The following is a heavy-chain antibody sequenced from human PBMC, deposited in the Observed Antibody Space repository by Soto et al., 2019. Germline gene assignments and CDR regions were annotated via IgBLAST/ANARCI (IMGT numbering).Heavy chain of an antibody. Sequence: LSLTCAVYGGSFSGYYWSWIRQPAGKGLEWIGEINHIGSTNYNPSLKSRVTISVDTSKNQFSLKLSSVTAADTAVYYCARAQRGATVTTYYYYGMDVWGQGTTVTVSS. D-gene: IGHD4-17*01. V-gene: IGHV4-34*01. J-gene: IGHJ6*02. CDR1: GGSFSGYY. CDR3: ARAQRGATVTTYYYYGMDV. CDR2: INHIGST.